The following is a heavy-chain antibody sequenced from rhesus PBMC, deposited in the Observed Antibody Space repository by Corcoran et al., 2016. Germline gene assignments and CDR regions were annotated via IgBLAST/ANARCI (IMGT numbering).Heavy chain of an antibody. V-gene: IGHV2-1*01. CDR1: GFSLSTSGLG. Sequence: QVILKESGPALVKPTQTLTLTCTFSGFSLSTSGLGVGCIRQPPGKTLEWLTHIYWNDDKRYNPSLKTRLTISKDTSKTQVVLTMTNMDPVDTATYFCARRITGTTGRFDVWGPGVLITVSS. CDR3: ARRITGTTGRFDV. CDR2: IYWNDDK. D-gene: IGHD1-20*01. J-gene: IGHJ5-1*01.